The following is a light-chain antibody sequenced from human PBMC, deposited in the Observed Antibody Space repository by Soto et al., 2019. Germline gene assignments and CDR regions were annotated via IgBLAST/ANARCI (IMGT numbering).Light chain of an antibody. Sequence: EFVLTQSAGTLSLSPGERATLSCRASQTVRNNYLAWYQQKPGQAPKLLIHDASSRATGIPDRFSGSGSGTDFTLTISRLEPEDFAVYYCQQYGSSPPWTFGQGTKVDIK. CDR3: QQYGSSPPWT. CDR1: QTVRNNY. J-gene: IGKJ1*01. V-gene: IGKV3-20*01. CDR2: DAS.